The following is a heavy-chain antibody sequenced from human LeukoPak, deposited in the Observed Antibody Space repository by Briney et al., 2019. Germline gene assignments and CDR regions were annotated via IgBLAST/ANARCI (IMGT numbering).Heavy chain of an antibody. CDR3: AGTLNAPSSGWYIR. CDR1: GFTVSSNY. CDR2: INSDGSST. V-gene: IGHV3-74*01. D-gene: IGHD6-19*01. J-gene: IGHJ4*02. Sequence: GGSLRLSCAASGFTVSSNYMSWVRQAPGKGLVWVSRINSDGSSTSYADSVKGRFTISRDNAKNTLYLQMNSLRAEDTAVYYCAGTLNAPSSGWYIRWGQGTLVTVSS.